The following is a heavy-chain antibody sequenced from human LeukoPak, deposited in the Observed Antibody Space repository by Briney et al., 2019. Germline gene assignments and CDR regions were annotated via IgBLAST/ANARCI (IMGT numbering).Heavy chain of an antibody. J-gene: IGHJ6*02. D-gene: IGHD4-11*01. CDR3: VSLPYCSRISCSDYFYGTDV. Sequence: GRSLRLSCAASGFSFRSYAMHWVRQAPGKGLEWVAMISHDESKKAYADSVKGRFASSRDNYKNTLYLHMNSLRAEDTAVYYCVSLPYCSRISCSDYFYGTDVWGQGTTVIVSS. V-gene: IGHV3-30*09. CDR2: ISHDESKK. CDR1: GFSFRSYA.